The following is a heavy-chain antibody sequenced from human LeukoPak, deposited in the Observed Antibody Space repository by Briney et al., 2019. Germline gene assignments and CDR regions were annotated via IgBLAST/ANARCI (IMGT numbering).Heavy chain of an antibody. J-gene: IGHJ4*02. CDR3: ALGGTVTFPPDS. CDR2: INAGNGNT. V-gene: IGHV1-3*01. CDR1: GYTFTTYV. D-gene: IGHD3-16*01. Sequence: ASVKVSCKTSGYTFTTYVMHWVRQAPGQRLEWMGWINAGNGNTKYSQKFQGRVSITRDTFASTVYMELSSLRSEDTAVYYCALGGTVTFPPDSWGQGTLVTVSS.